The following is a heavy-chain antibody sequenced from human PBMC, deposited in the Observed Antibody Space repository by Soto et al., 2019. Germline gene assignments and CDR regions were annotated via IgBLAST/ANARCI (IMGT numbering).Heavy chain of an antibody. J-gene: IGHJ6*02. Sequence: SVKVSCKASGGTFSSYAISWVRQAPGQGLEWMGGIIPIFGTANYAQKFQGRVTITADKSTSTACMELSSLRSEDTAVYYCARDRYDFWSGSRDYGMDVWGQGTTVTVSS. D-gene: IGHD3-3*01. CDR2: IIPIFGTA. CDR3: ARDRYDFWSGSRDYGMDV. CDR1: GGTFSSYA. V-gene: IGHV1-69*06.